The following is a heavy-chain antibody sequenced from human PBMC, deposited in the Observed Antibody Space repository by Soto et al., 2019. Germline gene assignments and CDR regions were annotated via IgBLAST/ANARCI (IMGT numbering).Heavy chain of an antibody. CDR1: GYTVTTHY. V-gene: IGHV1-46*01. J-gene: IGHJ3*02. CDR2: INPGSGAA. D-gene: IGHD3-3*01. CDR3: ARGGEVGVAGSAAFDM. Sequence: QVQLVQSGAEVKKPGASVKISCTASGYTVTTHYMHWVRQAPGRGLEWMGAINPGSGAAKYTQTFQARVTMTSDTSTHTVYMEMSALRSEDTAVFYCARGGEVGVAGSAAFDMWGQGTMVTVSS.